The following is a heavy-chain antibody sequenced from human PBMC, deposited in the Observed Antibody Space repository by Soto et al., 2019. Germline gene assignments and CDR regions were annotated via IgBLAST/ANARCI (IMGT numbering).Heavy chain of an antibody. CDR2: ISYDGSNK. J-gene: IGHJ3*02. CDR3: ARDGDVTTANDAFDI. V-gene: IGHV3-30-3*01. Sequence: GGSLRLSCAASGFTFSSYAMHWVRQAPGKGLEWVAVISYDGSNKYYADSVKGRFTISRDNSKNTLYLQMNSLRAEDTAVYYCARDGDVTTANDAFDIWGQGTMVTVSS. CDR1: GFTFSSYA. D-gene: IGHD4-4*01.